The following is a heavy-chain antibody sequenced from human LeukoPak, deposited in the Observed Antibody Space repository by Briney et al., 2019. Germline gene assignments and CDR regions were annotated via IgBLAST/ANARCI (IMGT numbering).Heavy chain of an antibody. CDR1: GDSVSSNSAA. Sequence: SQTLSLTCAISGDSVSSNSAAWNWIRQSPSRGLKWLGRTYYRSKWYNDYAVSVKSRITINPDTSKNQFSLQLNSVTPEDTAVYYCARDRAAAGYYYYYGMDVWGKGTTVTVSS. J-gene: IGHJ6*04. CDR2: TYYRSKWYN. CDR3: ARDRAAAGYYYYYGMDV. V-gene: IGHV6-1*01. D-gene: IGHD6-13*01.